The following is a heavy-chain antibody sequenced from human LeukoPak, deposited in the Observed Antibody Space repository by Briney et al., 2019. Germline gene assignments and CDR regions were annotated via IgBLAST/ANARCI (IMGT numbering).Heavy chain of an antibody. CDR2: INHSGST. Sequence: SETLSLTCAVDGGSFSGYYSGWVRQPPGKGLEWVGEINHSGSTNYNPSLTSRVTISVDTSKNQFSLKLSSVTAADTAVYHCGRGPHMDVWGKGTKVSVSS. CDR1: GGSFSGYY. CDR3: GRGPHMDV. V-gene: IGHV4-34*01. J-gene: IGHJ6*03.